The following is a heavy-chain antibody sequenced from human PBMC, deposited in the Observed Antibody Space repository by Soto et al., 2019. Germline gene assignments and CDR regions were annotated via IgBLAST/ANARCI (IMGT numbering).Heavy chain of an antibody. CDR2: IDPSDSYT. Sequence: ESLKISCQGSGYTFTTYWITWVRQMPGRGLEWMGRIDPSDSYTNYSPSFQGHVTISADKSTNTAYLEWRSLKASDTAMYYCARQITYYYDSSGPLPGYWGQGTLVTVSS. J-gene: IGHJ4*02. CDR1: GYTFTTYW. V-gene: IGHV5-10-1*01. D-gene: IGHD3-22*01. CDR3: ARQITYYYDSSGPLPGY.